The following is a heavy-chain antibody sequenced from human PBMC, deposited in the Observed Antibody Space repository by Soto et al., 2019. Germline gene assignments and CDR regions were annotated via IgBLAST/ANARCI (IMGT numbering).Heavy chain of an antibody. CDR2: ILPIFATA. Sequence: QVQLVQSGAEVKKPGSSVKVSCKASGGTFNNYVVNWVRQAPGQGLEWMGGILPIFATANYAQKFQGRVTITAVKSTSTAYMELTSLRSEDTAVYYCAGRCDSTTCLGHFDYWGQGTLVTVAS. CDR1: GGTFNNYV. D-gene: IGHD2-2*01. CDR3: AGRCDSTTCLGHFDY. J-gene: IGHJ4*02. V-gene: IGHV1-69*06.